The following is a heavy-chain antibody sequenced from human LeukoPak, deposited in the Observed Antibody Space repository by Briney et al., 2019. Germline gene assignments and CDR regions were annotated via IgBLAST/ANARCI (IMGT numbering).Heavy chain of an antibody. Sequence: SETLPLTCTVSGGSISSGGYYWSWIRQHPGKGLEWIGYIYYSGSTYYNPSLKSRVTISVDTSKNQFSLKLSSVTAADTAVYYCARSRLVVPALFDYWGQGTLVTVSS. V-gene: IGHV4-31*03. CDR3: ARSRLVVPALFDY. CDR2: IYYSGST. J-gene: IGHJ4*02. CDR1: GGSISSGGYY. D-gene: IGHD2-2*01.